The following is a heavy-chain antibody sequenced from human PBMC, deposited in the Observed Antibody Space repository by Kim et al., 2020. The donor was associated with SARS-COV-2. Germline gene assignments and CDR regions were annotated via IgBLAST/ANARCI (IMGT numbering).Heavy chain of an antibody. CDR3: ARDIRQTLGITMVPYPPVGYYYYGMDV. CDR2: IYSGGST. CDR1: GFTVSSNY. D-gene: IGHD3-10*01. V-gene: IGHV3-53*01. Sequence: GGSLRLSCAASGFTVSSNYMSWVRQAPGKGLEWVSVIYSGGSTYYADSVKGRFTISRDNSKNTLYLQMNSLRAEDTAVYYCARDIRQTLGITMVPYPPVGYYYYGMDVWGQGTTVTVSS. J-gene: IGHJ6*02.